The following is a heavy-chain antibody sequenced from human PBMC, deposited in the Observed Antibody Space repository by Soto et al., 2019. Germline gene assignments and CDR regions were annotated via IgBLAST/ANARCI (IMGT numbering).Heavy chain of an antibody. CDR2: ISAYNGNT. CDR3: ARVRGDSVVVPAATPYYYYGMDV. D-gene: IGHD2-2*01. Sequence: QVQLVQSGAEVKKPGASVKVSCKASGYTFTSYGISWVRQAPGQGLEWMGWISAYNGNTNYAQKLQGRVTMTTETSKSKAYMELRSLRSDDTAVYYCARVRGDSVVVPAATPYYYYGMDVWGQGTTVTVSS. J-gene: IGHJ6*02. V-gene: IGHV1-18*01. CDR1: GYTFTSYG.